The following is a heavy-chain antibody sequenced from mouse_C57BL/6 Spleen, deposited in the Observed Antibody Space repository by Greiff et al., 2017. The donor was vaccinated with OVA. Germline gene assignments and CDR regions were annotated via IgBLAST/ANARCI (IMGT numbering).Heavy chain of an antibody. CDR3: TRWEGPSFDY. V-gene: IGHV1-15*01. CDR2: IDPETGGT. D-gene: IGHD3-3*01. Sequence: QVQLKQSGAELVRPGASVTLSCKASGYTFTDYEMHWVKQTPVHGLEWIGAIDPETGGTAYNQKFKGKAILTADKSSSTAYMELRSLTSEDSAVYYCTRWEGPSFDYWGQGTTLTVSS. J-gene: IGHJ2*01. CDR1: GYTFTDYE.